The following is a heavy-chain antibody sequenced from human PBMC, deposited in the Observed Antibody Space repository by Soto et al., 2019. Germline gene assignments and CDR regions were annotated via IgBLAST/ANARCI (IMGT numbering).Heavy chain of an antibody. CDR2: IIPTFGTA. CDR1: GGTFSSYA. Sequence: QVQLVQSGAEVKKPGSSVKVSCKASGGTFSSYAISWVRQAPGQGLEWMGGIIPTFGTAYYAQKFQGRVTFNAAKSTGTACMELSSVRSDDTAVYYCASEMYCSSTSYYSGEGWFDPWGQGSLVTVSS. J-gene: IGHJ5*02. CDR3: ASEMYCSSTSYYSGEGWFDP. D-gene: IGHD2-2*01. V-gene: IGHV1-69*06.